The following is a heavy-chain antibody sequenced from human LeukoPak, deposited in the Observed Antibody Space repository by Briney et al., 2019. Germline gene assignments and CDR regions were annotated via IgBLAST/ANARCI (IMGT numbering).Heavy chain of an antibody. D-gene: IGHD5-24*01. CDR2: IWYDGSNK. J-gene: IGHJ4*02. CDR1: GFTFSSYG. Sequence: AGGSLRLSCAASGFTFSSYGMHWVRQAPGKGLEWVAVIWYDGSNKYYADSVKGRFTISRDNSENTLYLQMNSLRAEDTAVYYCAAAEMATISYWGQGTLVTVSS. CDR3: AAAEMATISY. V-gene: IGHV3-33*01.